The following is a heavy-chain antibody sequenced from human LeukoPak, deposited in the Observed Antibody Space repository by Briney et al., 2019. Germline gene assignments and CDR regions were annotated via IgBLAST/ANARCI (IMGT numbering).Heavy chain of an antibody. CDR1: GFTFNTYS. Sequence: PGGSLRLSCAASGFTFNTYSMIWVRQAPGKGLEWVSFISSGSSHTFYADSVKGRFTISRDNAKNSLYLQMNSLRAEDTAVYYCARASDPWLQLTWGQGTLVTVSS. CDR2: ISSGSSHT. V-gene: IGHV3-21*04. J-gene: IGHJ5*02. CDR3: ARASDPWLQLT. D-gene: IGHD5-24*01.